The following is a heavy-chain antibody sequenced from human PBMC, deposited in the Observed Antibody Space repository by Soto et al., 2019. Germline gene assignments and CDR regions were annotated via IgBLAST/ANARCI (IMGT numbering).Heavy chain of an antibody. Sequence: SETLSLTCTVSGGSISSGGYYWSWIRQHPGKGLEWIGYIYYSGSTYYNPSLKSRVTISVDTSKNQFSLKLSSVTAADTAVYYCARGSRIQLWTPPRGGMDVWGQGTTVTVSS. CDR3: ARGSRIQLWTPPRGGMDV. D-gene: IGHD5-18*01. CDR1: GGSISSGGYY. V-gene: IGHV4-31*03. CDR2: IYYSGST. J-gene: IGHJ6*02.